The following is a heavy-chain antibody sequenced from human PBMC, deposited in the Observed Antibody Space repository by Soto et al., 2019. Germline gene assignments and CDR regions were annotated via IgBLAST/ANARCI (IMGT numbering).Heavy chain of an antibody. V-gene: IGHV4-31*03. Sequence: SETLSLTCTVSGGSISSGGYYWSRIRQHPGKGLEWIGNIYYTGSTHYDPSLKSRITISLDTSKNQISPKLSAVTAADTAVYYCASSPVTGIYYAMDVWGQGTTVTVSS. CDR3: ASSPVTGIYYAMDV. J-gene: IGHJ6*02. D-gene: IGHD6-19*01. CDR2: IYYTGST. CDR1: GGSISSGGYY.